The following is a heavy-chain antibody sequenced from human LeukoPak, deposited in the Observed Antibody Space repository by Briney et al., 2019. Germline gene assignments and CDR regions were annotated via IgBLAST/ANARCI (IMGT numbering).Heavy chain of an antibody. Sequence: GGSLRLSCVASGFTLSAFGMSWVRQAPGKGLEWVSHISDTVRDTWYANSVKGRFNISRDNSRDTVYLQMSSLRSEDTALYLCAKDNYGPHFASWAQGTLVTVSS. V-gene: IGHV3-23*01. CDR3: AKDNYGPHFAS. CDR2: ISDTVRDT. D-gene: IGHD4-17*01. CDR1: GFTLSAFG. J-gene: IGHJ4*02.